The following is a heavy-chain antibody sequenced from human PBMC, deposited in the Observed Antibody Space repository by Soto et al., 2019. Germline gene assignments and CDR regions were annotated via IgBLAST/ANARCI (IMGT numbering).Heavy chain of an antibody. V-gene: IGHV3-33*01. D-gene: IGHD3-22*01. Sequence: PGGSLRLSCAASGFTFSSYGMHWVRQAPGKGLEWVAVIWYDGSNKYYADSVKGRFTISRDNSKNTLYLQMNSLRAEDTAVYYCAREFEDYYDSSGYYPIGYWGQGTLVTVSS. CDR3: AREFEDYYDSSGYYPIGY. CDR1: GFTFSSYG. J-gene: IGHJ4*02. CDR2: IWYDGSNK.